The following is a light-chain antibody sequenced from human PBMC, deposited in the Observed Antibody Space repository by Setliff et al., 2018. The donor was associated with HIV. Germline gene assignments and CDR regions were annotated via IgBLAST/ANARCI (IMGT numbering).Light chain of an antibody. V-gene: IGLV2-11*01. CDR2: DVT. J-gene: IGLJ1*01. CDR1: SSDVGYYNF. Sequence: QSVLTQPRSVSGSPGQSVTISCTGTSSDVGYYNFVSWYQQHPGKAPKLMIYDVTKRPSGVPDRFSGSKSGNTASLTISGLQAGDEADYYCCSYAGSYTYVFGTGTKVTVL. CDR3: CSYAGSYTYV.